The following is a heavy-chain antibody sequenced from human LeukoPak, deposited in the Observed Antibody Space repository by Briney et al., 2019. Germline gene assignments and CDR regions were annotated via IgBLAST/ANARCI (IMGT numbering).Heavy chain of an antibody. D-gene: IGHD6-13*01. CDR1: GYTFTSYG. CDR2: ISAYNGNT. V-gene: IGHV1-18*01. CDR3: ARVLSIAAAGTTKYGY. Sequence: ASVKVSCKASGYTFTSYGISWVRQAPGQGLEWMGWISAYNGNTNYAQKLQGRVTMTTDTSTSTAYMELRSLRSDDTAVYYCARVLSIAAAGTTKYGYWGQGTLVTVSS. J-gene: IGHJ4*02.